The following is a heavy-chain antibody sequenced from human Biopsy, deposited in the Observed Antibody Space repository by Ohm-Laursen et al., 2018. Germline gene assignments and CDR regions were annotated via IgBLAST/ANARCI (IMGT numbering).Heavy chain of an antibody. CDR1: GGSFSGYY. V-gene: IGHV4-34*01. Sequence: SDTLSLTCPVYGGSFSGYYWSWIRQPPGKGLEWIGEINHSGSTNYNPSLKSRVTISVVTSKNQFSLKLSSVTAADTAVYYCARGRLRAVARFDYWGQGTLVTVSS. D-gene: IGHD6-19*01. CDR3: ARGRLRAVARFDY. CDR2: INHSGST. J-gene: IGHJ4*02.